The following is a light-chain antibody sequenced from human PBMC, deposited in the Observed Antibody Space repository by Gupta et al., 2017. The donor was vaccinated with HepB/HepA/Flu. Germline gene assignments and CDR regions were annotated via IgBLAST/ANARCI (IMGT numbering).Light chain of an antibody. V-gene: IGKV2-24*01. CDR3: VQREHFPST. Sequence: DAVMTQSPLSLTVTLGQPASISCRSSQSLVHSNGNTYLNWLQQRPGQPPRLLIYKSSNRGSGVPDRFSGSGAGTDFTLKISRVEAEDVGVYYCVQREHFPSTFGQGTKVEIK. J-gene: IGKJ1*01. CDR1: QSLVHSNGNTY. CDR2: KSS.